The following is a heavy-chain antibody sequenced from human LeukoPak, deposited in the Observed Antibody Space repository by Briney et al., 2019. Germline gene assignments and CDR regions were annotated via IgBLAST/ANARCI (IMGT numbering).Heavy chain of an antibody. Sequence: SETLSLTCTVSGGSISSYYWSWIRQPPGKGLEWIGFIYYSGSTNYNPSLKSRVTISVDTSKNQFSLKLSSVTAADTAVYYCARHRRGELLSFNFWGQGTTVTVSS. D-gene: IGHD1-26*01. V-gene: IGHV4-59*08. CDR2: IYYSGST. CDR3: ARHRRGELLSFNF. J-gene: IGHJ3*01. CDR1: GGSISSYY.